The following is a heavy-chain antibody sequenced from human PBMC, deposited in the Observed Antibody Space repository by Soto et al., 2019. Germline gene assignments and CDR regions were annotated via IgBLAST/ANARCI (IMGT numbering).Heavy chain of an antibody. J-gene: IGHJ4*02. V-gene: IGHV3-23*01. CDR1: GFTFSSYA. Sequence: GGSLRLSCAASGFTFSSYAMSWVRQAPGKGLEWVSAISGSGGSTYYADSVKGRFTISRDNSKNTLYLQMNSLRAEDTAVYYCAKSSWVVTAIDGGLFDYWGQGTLVTVSS. CDR3: AKSSWVVTAIDGGLFDY. D-gene: IGHD2-21*02. CDR2: ISGSGGST.